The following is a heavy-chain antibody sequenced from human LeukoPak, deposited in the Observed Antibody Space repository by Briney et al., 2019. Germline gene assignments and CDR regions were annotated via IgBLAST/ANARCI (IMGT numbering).Heavy chain of an antibody. CDR2: IYYSGST. CDR1: GGSISSYY. CDR3: ARRRLRSDYYYGMDV. D-gene: IGHD4-17*01. V-gene: IGHV4-59*08. Sequence: PSETLSLTCTVSGGSISSYYWSWIRQPPGKGLEWIGYIYYSGSTNYNPSLKSRVTISVDTSKNQFSLKLSSVTAADTAVYYCARRRLRSDYYYGMDVWGQGTTVTVSS. J-gene: IGHJ6*02.